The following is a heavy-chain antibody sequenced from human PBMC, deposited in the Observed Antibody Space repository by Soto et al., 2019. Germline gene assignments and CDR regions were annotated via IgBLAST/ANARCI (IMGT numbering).Heavy chain of an antibody. J-gene: IGHJ4*02. CDR3: ARDTRQAVAGMY. D-gene: IGHD6-19*01. CDR1: GYTFTSYY. CDR2: INPSGGST. Sequence: QVQLVQSGAEVKKPGASVKVSCKASGYTFTSYYMHWVRQAPGQGLEWMGIINPSGGSTSSAQKFQGRVTMTRDTSTSTVYMELSSLRSEDTAVYSCARDTRQAVAGMYWGQGTLVTVSS. V-gene: IGHV1-46*01.